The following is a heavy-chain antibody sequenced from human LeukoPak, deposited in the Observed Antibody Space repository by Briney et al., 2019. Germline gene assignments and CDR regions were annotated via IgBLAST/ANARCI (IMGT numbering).Heavy chain of an antibody. CDR1: GFTFSDYW. CDR3: ARARYSYTGIIDY. J-gene: IGHJ4*02. CDR2: INTDGTST. D-gene: IGHD5-18*01. Sequence: PGGSLRLSCAASGFTFSDYWMHWVRQAPGPGLVLVSRINTDGTSTKYADSVKGRFTISRDNARNTVYLQMNSLRAEDTAVYYCARARYSYTGIIDYWGQGTLVSVSS. V-gene: IGHV3-74*01.